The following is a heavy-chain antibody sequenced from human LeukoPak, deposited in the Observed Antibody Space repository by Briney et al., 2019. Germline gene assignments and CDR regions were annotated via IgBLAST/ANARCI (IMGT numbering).Heavy chain of an antibody. J-gene: IGHJ4*02. CDR1: GFTFSSYA. D-gene: IGHD3-3*01. CDR3: AKDLEYYDFRSPLDY. Sequence: GGSLRLSCAASGFTFSSYAMSWVRQAPGKGLEWVSAISGSGGSTYYADSVKGRFTISRDNSKNTLYLQMNSLRAEDTAVYYCAKDLEYYDFRSPLDYWGQGTLVTVSS. V-gene: IGHV3-23*01. CDR2: ISGSGGST.